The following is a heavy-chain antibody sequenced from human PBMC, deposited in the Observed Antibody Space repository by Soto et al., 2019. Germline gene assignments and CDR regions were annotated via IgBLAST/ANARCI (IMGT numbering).Heavy chain of an antibody. CDR1: GGSFSGYY. Sequence: QVQLQQWGAGLLKPSETLSLTCAVYGGSFSGYYWSWIRQPPGKGLEWIGEINHSGSTNYNPSLKGRVTISVDTSTNLCCLRLSSVTAADTAVYYCARDDRLYSSSSGWYFDLWGRGALVTVSS. V-gene: IGHV4-34*01. J-gene: IGHJ2*01. CDR3: ARDDRLYSSSSGWYFDL. CDR2: INHSGST. D-gene: IGHD6-6*01.